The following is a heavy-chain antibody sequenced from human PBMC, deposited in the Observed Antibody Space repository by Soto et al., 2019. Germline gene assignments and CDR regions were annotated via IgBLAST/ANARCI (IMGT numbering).Heavy chain of an antibody. D-gene: IGHD2-2*01. Sequence: PGGSLRLSCAASGFTLSSYWMHWVRQAPGKGLVWVSRINGDGGTTTYADSVKGRFTISRDNAKNTLYLQMNSLRAEDTAVYYCAREGGVYCSSTSCYQYFQHWGQGTLVTVSS. J-gene: IGHJ1*01. CDR3: AREGGVYCSSTSCYQYFQH. CDR2: INGDGGTT. V-gene: IGHV3-74*01. CDR1: GFTLSSYW.